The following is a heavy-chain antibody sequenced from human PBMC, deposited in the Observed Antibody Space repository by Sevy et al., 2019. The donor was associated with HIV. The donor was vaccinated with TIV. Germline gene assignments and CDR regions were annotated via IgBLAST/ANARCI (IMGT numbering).Heavy chain of an antibody. CDR1: GGSISSGSSY. V-gene: IGHV4-61*02. Sequence: SETLSLTCTGSGGSISSGSSYWSWIRQPAGKGLEWIGRIYTSGSTNYNPSLKSRVTISVDTSKNQFSLKLSSVTAADTAVYYCARAFPNSSPFLPFDPWGQGTLVTVSS. D-gene: IGHD1-1*01. J-gene: IGHJ5*02. CDR2: IYTSGST. CDR3: ARAFPNSSPFLPFDP.